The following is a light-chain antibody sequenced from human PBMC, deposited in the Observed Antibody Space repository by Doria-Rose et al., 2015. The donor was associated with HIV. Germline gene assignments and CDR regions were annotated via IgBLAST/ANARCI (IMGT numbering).Light chain of an antibody. CDR1: QSVSSN. J-gene: IGKJ3*01. Sequence: GERATLSCRASQSVSSNLAWYQQKPGQAPRLLIYDASNRATGIPARFSGSGSGADFTLTISSLGPEDFAVYFCQQRSNWPPIFTFGPGTKVDI. V-gene: IGKV3-11*01. CDR3: QQRSNWPPIFT. CDR2: DAS.